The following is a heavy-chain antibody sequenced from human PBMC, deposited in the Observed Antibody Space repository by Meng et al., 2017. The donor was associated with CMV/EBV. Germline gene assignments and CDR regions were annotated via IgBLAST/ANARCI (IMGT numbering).Heavy chain of an antibody. D-gene: IGHD3-3*02. V-gene: IGHV4-61*01. CDR1: GGSVSSGSYY. CDR3: ARPSRIFGVVPLMDV. J-gene: IGHJ6*02. Sequence: SETLSLTCTVSGGSVSSGSYYWSWIRQPPGKGLEWIGYIYYSGSTNYNPSLKSRVTISVDTSKNQFSLKLSPVTAADTAVYYCARPSRIFGVVPLMDVWGQGTTVTVSS. CDR2: IYYSGST.